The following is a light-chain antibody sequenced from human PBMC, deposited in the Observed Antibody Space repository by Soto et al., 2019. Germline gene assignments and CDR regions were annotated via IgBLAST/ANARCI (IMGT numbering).Light chain of an antibody. CDR1: QSINNW. Sequence: DIKMTQSPSTLSASVGDRLTITCRASQSINNWLAWYQKKPGKAPKLLIYKASTLKSGVPSRFSGSGSGTEFTLTISRLEPEDFAVYYCQQYGSSGTFGQGTMAAIK. CDR2: KAS. V-gene: IGKV1-5*03. J-gene: IGKJ1*01. CDR3: QQYGSSGT.